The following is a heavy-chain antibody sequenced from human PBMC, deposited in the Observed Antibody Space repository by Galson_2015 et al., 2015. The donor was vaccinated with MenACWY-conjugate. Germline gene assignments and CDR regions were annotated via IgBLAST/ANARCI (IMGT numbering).Heavy chain of an antibody. Sequence: CAISGDSVSSNSAAWSWIRQSPSRGLEWLGRTYYRSRWFNDYAESVRSRITINPDTSKNQFSLQLSSVTPEDTAVYYCARDKGYLSGWFDIWGQGTVVTVSS. CDR3: ARDKGYLSGWFDI. CDR1: GDSVSSNSAA. CDR2: TYYRSRWFN. D-gene: IGHD6-19*01. V-gene: IGHV6-1*01. J-gene: IGHJ5*02.